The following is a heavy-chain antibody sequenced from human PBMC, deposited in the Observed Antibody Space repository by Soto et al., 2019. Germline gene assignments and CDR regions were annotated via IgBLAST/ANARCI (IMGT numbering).Heavy chain of an antibody. CDR1: GYTFTSYC. CDR2: ISAYNGNT. D-gene: IGHD2-2*01. J-gene: IGHJ5*02. V-gene: IGHV1-18*01. Sequence: ASVKVSCKASGYTFTSYCISWVRQAPGQGLEWMGWISAYNGNTNYAQKLQGRVTMTTDTSTSTAYMELRSLRSDDTAVYYCARVIGYCSSTSCYANWFDPWGQGTLVTVSS. CDR3: ARVIGYCSSTSCYANWFDP.